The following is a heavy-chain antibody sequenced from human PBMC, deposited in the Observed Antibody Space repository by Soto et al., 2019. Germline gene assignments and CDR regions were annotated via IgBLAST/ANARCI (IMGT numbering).Heavy chain of an antibody. CDR2: IYYSGST. CDR1: GGSISSGDYY. J-gene: IGHJ4*02. Sequence: QVQLQESGPGLVETSQTLSLTCTVSGGSISSGDYYWSWIRQPPGKGLEWIGYIYYSGSTYYNPSLKSRVTISVDTSKNQFSLKLSSVTAADTAVYYCARQSPGLRTFDYWGQGTLVTVSS. V-gene: IGHV4-30-4*01. CDR3: ARQSPGLRTFDY. D-gene: IGHD2-15*01.